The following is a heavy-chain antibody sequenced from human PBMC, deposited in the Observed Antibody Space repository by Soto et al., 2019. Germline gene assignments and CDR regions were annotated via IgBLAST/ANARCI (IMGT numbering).Heavy chain of an antibody. J-gene: IGHJ6*04. D-gene: IGHD6-6*01. CDR1: GFTFSNYI. CDR3: AREGGDQYGSSSSTCLAV. Sequence: GGSLRLSCAASGFTFSNYIMNWVRQAPGRGLEWISYISPSSSAIYYADSVKGRFTISRDNAQNSLYLQMNSLRAEDTAVYFCAREGGDQYGSSSSTCLAVWGRGTTVTVSS. V-gene: IGHV3-48*01. CDR2: ISPSSSAI.